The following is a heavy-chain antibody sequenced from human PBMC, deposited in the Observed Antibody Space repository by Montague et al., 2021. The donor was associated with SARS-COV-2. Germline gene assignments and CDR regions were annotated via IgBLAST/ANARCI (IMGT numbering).Heavy chain of an antibody. V-gene: IGHV4-34*01. D-gene: IGHD5-12*01. CDR1: GGSFSGYY. J-gene: IGHJ4*02. CDR3: ARDLWVWLSVEGSFDS. Sequence: SETLSLTCAVYGGSFSGYYWSWIRQPPGKGLEWIGEINHSGSTHYNPSLKSRVTISADTSKNQFSLKLSSVTAADTAVYYCARDLWVWLSVEGSFDSWGQGTLVTVSS. CDR2: INHSGST.